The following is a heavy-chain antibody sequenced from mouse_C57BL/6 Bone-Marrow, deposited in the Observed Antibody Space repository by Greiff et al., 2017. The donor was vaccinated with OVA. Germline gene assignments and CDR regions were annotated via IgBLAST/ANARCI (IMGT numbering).Heavy chain of an antibody. CDR1: GYTFTSYW. D-gene: IGHD2-3*01. J-gene: IGHJ4*01. CDR3: ARDGYYYYYAMDY. CDR2: IDPSDSYT. Sequence: VQLQQPGAELVMPGASVKLSCKASGYTFTSYWMHWVKQRPGQCLEWIGEIDPSDSYTNYNQKFKGKSTLTVDKSSSTAYMQLSSLTSEDSAVYYCARDGYYYYYAMDYWGQGTSVTVSS. V-gene: IGHV1-69*01.